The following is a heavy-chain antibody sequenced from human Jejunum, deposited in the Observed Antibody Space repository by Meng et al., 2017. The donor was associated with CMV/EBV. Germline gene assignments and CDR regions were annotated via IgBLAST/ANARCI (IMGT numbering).Heavy chain of an antibody. Sequence: SIRDYYWSWIRQPPGKGLEWSGYIFSSGTTDYNPSLKSRVTMSVDMSKNQVSLTLTSVTAADTAVYYCARGDHCGTTACYPHWFDPWGQGTLVTVSS. CDR1: SIRDYY. V-gene: IGHV4-4*09. CDR2: IFSSGTT. D-gene: IGHD2-2*01. J-gene: IGHJ5*02. CDR3: ARGDHCGTTACYPHWFDP.